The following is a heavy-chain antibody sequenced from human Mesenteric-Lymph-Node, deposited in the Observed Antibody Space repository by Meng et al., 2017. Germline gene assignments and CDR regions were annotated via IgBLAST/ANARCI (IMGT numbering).Heavy chain of an antibody. J-gene: IGHJ4*02. CDR2: IYYSGNT. CDR3: ARHGSGSRANFDY. Sequence: SETLSLTCTVSGDSISSGGFYWSWIRQHPGKGLEWIGYIYYSGNTYYKPSLKSRVTISIDTSKNQFSLNLSSVTAADTAVYYCARHGSGSRANFDYWGQGTLVTVSS. CDR1: GDSISSGGFY. D-gene: IGHD3-10*01. V-gene: IGHV4-31*03.